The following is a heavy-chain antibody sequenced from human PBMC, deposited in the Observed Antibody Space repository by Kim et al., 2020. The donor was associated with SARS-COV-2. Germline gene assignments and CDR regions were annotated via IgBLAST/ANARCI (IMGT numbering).Heavy chain of an antibody. Sequence: GGSLRLSCAASGFTFSSYGMHWVRQAPGKGLEWVAVIWYDGSNKYYADSVKGRFTISRDNSKNTLYLQMNSLRAEDTAVYYCAAHDDILTGYSPWGQGTLVTVSS. V-gene: IGHV3-33*08. CDR1: GFTFSSYG. D-gene: IGHD3-9*01. J-gene: IGHJ5*02. CDR2: IWYDGSNK. CDR3: AAHDDILTGYSP.